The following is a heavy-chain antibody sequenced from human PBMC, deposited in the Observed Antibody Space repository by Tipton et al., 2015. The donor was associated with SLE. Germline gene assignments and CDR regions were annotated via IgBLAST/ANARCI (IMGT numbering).Heavy chain of an antibody. V-gene: IGHV4-61*05. D-gene: IGHD3-16*01. CDR2: IFYSGDT. Sequence: TLSLTCTVSGGSISSSSYYWGWIRQPPGKGLEWIGYIFYSGDTNYNPSLKSPVTISVDTSKNQFSLKLSSVTAADTAVYYFARPPLGGGGTDDAFDIWGQGTMVTVSS. CDR3: ARPPLGGGGTDDAFDI. CDR1: GGSISSSSYY. J-gene: IGHJ3*02.